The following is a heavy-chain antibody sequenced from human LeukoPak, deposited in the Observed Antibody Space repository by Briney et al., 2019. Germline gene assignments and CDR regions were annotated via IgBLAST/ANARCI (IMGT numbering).Heavy chain of an antibody. CDR3: AKDGNTAMVIAPNDI. CDR2: ISGSGGST. CDR1: GFTFSSYA. V-gene: IGHV3-23*01. J-gene: IGHJ3*02. Sequence: GGSPRFSCAASGFTFSSYAMSWVRQAPGKGLEWVSAISGSGGSTYYADSVKGRFTISRDNSKNTLYLQMNSLRAEDTAVYYCAKDGNTAMVIAPNDIWGQGTMVTVSS. D-gene: IGHD5-18*01.